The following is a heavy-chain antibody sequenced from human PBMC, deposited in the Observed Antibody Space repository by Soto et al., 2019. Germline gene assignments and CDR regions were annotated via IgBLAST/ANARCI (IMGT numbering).Heavy chain of an antibody. Sequence: VGSLRLSGTASGFTFGNYGMNWVRQAPWMWLEWVSGISGSGGSTYYADSVKGRFIISRDNSKKTLSVQMRSLRVEDTAVYYCAKDLRSGWTSYDADYYYYGMDVWGQGTTVTVSS. J-gene: IGHJ6*01. CDR3: AKDLRSGWTSYDADYYYYGMDV. CDR2: ISGSGGST. V-gene: IGHV3-23*01. D-gene: IGHD3-3*01. CDR1: GFTFGNYG.